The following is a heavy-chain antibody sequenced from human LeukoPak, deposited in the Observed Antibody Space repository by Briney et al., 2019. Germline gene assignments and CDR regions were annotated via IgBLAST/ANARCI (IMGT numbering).Heavy chain of an antibody. CDR2: IIPILGIA. Sequence: SVKVSCKASGGTFSSYAISWVRQAPGQGLEWMGRIIPILGIANYAQKFQGRVTITADKSTSTAYMELSSLRSEDTAVYYCAGVGNSRDGYNLAFDYGGQGTLVTVSS. V-gene: IGHV1-69*04. CDR1: GGTFSSYA. CDR3: AGVGNSRDGYNLAFDY. D-gene: IGHD5-24*01. J-gene: IGHJ4*02.